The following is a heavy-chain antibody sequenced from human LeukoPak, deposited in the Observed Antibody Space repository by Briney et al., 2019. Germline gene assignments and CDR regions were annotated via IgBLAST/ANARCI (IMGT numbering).Heavy chain of an antibody. J-gene: IGHJ3*02. D-gene: IGHD4-23*01. Sequence: GGSLRLSCAASGFTFSSYAMSWVRQAPGKGLEWVSAISGSGGSTYYADSVKGRFTISRDNSKNTLYLQMNSLRAEDTAVYYCAKDRAPFRVVKVEDAFDIWGQGTMVTVSS. CDR2: ISGSGGST. V-gene: IGHV3-23*01. CDR1: GFTFSSYA. CDR3: AKDRAPFRVVKVEDAFDI.